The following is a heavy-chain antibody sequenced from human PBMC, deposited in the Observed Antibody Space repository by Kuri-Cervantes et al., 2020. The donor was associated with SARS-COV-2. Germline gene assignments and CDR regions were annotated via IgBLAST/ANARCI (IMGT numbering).Heavy chain of an antibody. J-gene: IGHJ3*02. V-gene: IGHV1-46*01. CDR2: INPSGGST. CDR3: AREVDSSGYYYVGPHGAFDI. Sequence: ASVKVSCKASGYTFTSYYMHWVRQAPGQGLEWMGIINPSGGSTSYAQKFQGRVTMTRDTSTSAVYMELSSLRSEDTAVYYCAREVDSSGYYYVGPHGAFDIWGQGTMVTVSS. D-gene: IGHD3-22*01. CDR1: GYTFTSYY.